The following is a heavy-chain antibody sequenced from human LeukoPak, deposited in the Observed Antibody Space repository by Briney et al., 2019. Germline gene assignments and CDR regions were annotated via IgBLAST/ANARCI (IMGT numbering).Heavy chain of an antibody. J-gene: IGHJ4*02. V-gene: IGHV1-69*04. CDR1: GYTFTSYG. CDR2: IIPILGIA. Sequence: SVKVSCKASGYTFTSYGISWVRQAPGQGLEWMGRIIPILGIANYAQKFQGRVTITADKSTSTAYMELSSLRSEDTAVYYCAREYYYGSGSYYPLDYWGQGTLVTVSS. D-gene: IGHD3-10*01. CDR3: AREYYYGSGSYYPLDY.